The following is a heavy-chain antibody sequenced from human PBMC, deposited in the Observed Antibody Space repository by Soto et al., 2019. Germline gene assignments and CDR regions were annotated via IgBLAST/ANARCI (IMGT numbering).Heavy chain of an antibody. Sequence: QLQLQESGPGLVKPSETLSLTCTVSGGSISSSSYYWGWIRQPPGKGLEWIGSIYYSGSTYYNPSLKSRVTISVDTSKNQFSLKLSSVTAADTAVYYCARLGWIQLWSPYWGQGTLVTVSS. J-gene: IGHJ4*02. CDR2: IYYSGST. CDR1: GGSISSSSYY. V-gene: IGHV4-39*01. D-gene: IGHD5-18*01. CDR3: ARLGWIQLWSPY.